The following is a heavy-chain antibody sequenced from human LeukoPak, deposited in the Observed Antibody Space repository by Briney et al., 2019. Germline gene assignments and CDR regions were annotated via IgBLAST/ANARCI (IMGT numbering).Heavy chain of an antibody. J-gene: IGHJ4*02. Sequence: GGSLRLSCAASGFTFSSYAMHWVRQAPGKGLEWVAVISYDGSNKYYAGSVKGRFTISRDNSKNTLYLQMNSLRAEDTAVYYCARDPSIYYFDYWGQGTLVTVSS. V-gene: IGHV3-30-3*01. CDR2: ISYDGSNK. CDR3: ARDPSIYYFDY. CDR1: GFTFSSYA.